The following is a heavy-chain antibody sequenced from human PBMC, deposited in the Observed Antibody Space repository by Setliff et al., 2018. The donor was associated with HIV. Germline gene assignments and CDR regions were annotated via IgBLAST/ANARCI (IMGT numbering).Heavy chain of an antibody. J-gene: IGHJ4*01. CDR2: INWNSVSR. Sequence: GGSLRLSCEASGFTFDDYAMHWGRQAPGNGLEWVAGINWNSVSRAYADSVQGRFTVSRDNANNLLFLQMNNLRVEDTAVYYCASFFGDYGYWGHGTQVTVSS. CDR1: GFTFDDYA. V-gene: IGHV3-9*01. CDR3: ASFFGDYGY. D-gene: IGHD3-10*01.